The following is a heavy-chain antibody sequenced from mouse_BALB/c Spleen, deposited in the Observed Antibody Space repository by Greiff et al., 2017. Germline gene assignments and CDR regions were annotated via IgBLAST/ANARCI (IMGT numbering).Heavy chain of an antibody. CDR3: ARSKYGYDGAFAY. CDR2: ISDGGSYT. CDR1: GFTFSDYY. V-gene: IGHV5-4*02. J-gene: IGHJ3*01. Sequence: EVKVVESGGGLVKPGGSLKLSCAASGFTFSDYYMYWVRQTPEKRLEWVATISDGGSYTYYPDSVKGRFTISRDNAKNNLYLQMSSLKSEDTAMYYCARSKYGYDGAFAYWGQGTLVTVSA. D-gene: IGHD2-2*01.